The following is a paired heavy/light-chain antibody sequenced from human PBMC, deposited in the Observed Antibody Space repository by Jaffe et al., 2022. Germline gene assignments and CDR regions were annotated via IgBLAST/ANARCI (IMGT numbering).Heavy chain of an antibody. CDR3: AKDSRPYGDYVNGAFDI. CDR2: ISWDGGST. D-gene: IGHD4-17*01. CDR1: GFTFDDYA. V-gene: IGHV3-43D*04. J-gene: IGHJ3*02. Sequence: EVQLVESGGVVVQPGGSLRLSCAASGFTFDDYAMHWVRQAPGKGLEWVSLISWDGGSTYYADSVKGRFTISRDNSKNSLYLQMNSLRAEDTALYYCAKDSRPYGDYVNGAFDIWGQGTMVTVSS.
Light chain of an antibody. CDR1: QSLLHSDGKTY. CDR3: MQGIHLPPS. J-gene: IGKJ2*01. Sequence: DIVMTQTPLSLSVTPGQPASISCKSSQSLLHSDGKTYLYWYLQKPGQSPQLLIYEVSSRFSGVPDRFSGSGSGTDFTLKISRVEAEDVGVYYCMQGIHLPPSFGQGTKLEIK. CDR2: EVS. V-gene: IGKV2-29*02.